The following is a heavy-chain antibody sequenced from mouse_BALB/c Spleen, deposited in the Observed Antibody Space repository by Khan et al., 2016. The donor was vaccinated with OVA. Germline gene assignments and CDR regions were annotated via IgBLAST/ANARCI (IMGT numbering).Heavy chain of an antibody. D-gene: IGHD2-13*01. Sequence: EVQLQQSGPELMKPGASVKISCKASGYSFTDYYIHWVKQSHGQSLEWIGYIDPFNGGTNFNQKFKGTATLTVDKSSSTAYMHLNSLTSADSAVXYCTRLGTTGWFAYWGQGTLVTVSA. V-gene: IGHV1S135*01. CDR2: IDPFNGGT. CDR3: TRLGTTGWFAY. CDR1: GYSFTDYY. J-gene: IGHJ3*01.